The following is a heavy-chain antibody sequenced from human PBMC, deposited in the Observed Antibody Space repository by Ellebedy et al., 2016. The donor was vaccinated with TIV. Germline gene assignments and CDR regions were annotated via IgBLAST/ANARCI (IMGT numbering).Heavy chain of an antibody. Sequence: GESLKISXAASGFTFTTYSMNWVRQAPGKGLEWVSYISSSSSTIYYADSVRGRFTISRDNAKNSLYLQMNSLRAEDTAVYYCASDLDHWGQGTLVTVSS. V-gene: IGHV3-48*01. CDR2: ISSSSSTI. J-gene: IGHJ4*02. CDR1: GFTFTTYS. CDR3: ASDLDH.